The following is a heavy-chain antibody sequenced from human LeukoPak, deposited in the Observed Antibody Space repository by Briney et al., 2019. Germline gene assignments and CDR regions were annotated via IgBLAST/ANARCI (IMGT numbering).Heavy chain of an antibody. CDR2: ISSSSSYI. D-gene: IGHD6-19*01. Sequence: GGSLRLSCAASGFTFSSYSMNWVRQAPGQGLEWVSSISSSSSYIYYADSVKGRFTISRDNAKNSLYPQMNGLRAEDTAVYYCARDGSGWTLYYCDYWGQGTLVSVSP. CDR3: ARDGSGWTLYYCDY. V-gene: IGHV3-21*01. CDR1: GFTFSSYS. J-gene: IGHJ4*02.